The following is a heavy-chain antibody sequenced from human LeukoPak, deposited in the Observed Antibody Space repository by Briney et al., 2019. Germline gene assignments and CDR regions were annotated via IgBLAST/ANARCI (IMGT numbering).Heavy chain of an antibody. V-gene: IGHV3-30-3*01. CDR1: GFTFSSYA. CDR2: ISYDGSNK. J-gene: IGHJ4*02. D-gene: IGHD6-13*01. Sequence: GGSLRLSCAASGFTFSSYAMHWVRQAPGKGLEWVAVISYDGSNKYYADSVKGRFTISRDNSKNTLYLQMNSLRAEDTAVYYCASGDGIAAAATYWGQGTLVTVSS. CDR3: ASGDGIAAAATY.